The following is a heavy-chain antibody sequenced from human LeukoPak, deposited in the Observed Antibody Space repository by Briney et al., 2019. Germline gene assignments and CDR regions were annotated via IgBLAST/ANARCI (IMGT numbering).Heavy chain of an antibody. CDR1: GYTFTSYG. D-gene: IGHD6-19*01. CDR3: ARDRPDSTGRGPGYSSGCFDY. V-gene: IGHV1-18*04. J-gene: IGHJ4*02. CDR2: ISAYNGNT. Sequence: GASVKVSCKASGYTFTSYGISWVRQAPGQGLEWMGWISAYNGNTNYAQKLQGRVTMTTDTSTSTAYMELRSLRSDDTAVYYCARDRPDSTGRGPGYSSGCFDYWGRGTLVTVSS.